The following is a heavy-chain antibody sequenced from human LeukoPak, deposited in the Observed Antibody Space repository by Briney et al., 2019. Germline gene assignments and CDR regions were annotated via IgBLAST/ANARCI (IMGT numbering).Heavy chain of an antibody. CDR3: ARAAYYYDTSGSRDY. V-gene: IGHV4-59*01. J-gene: IGHJ4*02. D-gene: IGHD3-22*01. CDR2: IYYSGST. Sequence: TSETLSLTCTVSGGSISSYYWSWIRQPPGKGLEWIGYIYYSGSTNYNPSLKSRVTISVDTSKNQFSLKLSSVTAADTAVYYCARAAYYYDTSGSRDYWGQGTLVTVSS. CDR1: GGSISSYY.